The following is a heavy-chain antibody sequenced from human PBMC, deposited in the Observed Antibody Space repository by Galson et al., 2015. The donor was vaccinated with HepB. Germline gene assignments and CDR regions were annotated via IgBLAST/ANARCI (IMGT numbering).Heavy chain of an antibody. D-gene: IGHD3-3*01. V-gene: IGHV1-18*01. CDR2: ISAYNGNT. Sequence: SVKVSCKASGYTFTSYGISWVRQAPGQGLEWMGWISAYNGNTNYAQKLQGRVTMTTDTSTSTAYMELRSLRSDDTAVYYCARRGADFWSGYYLAAVTYYYYYMDVWGKGTTVTVSS. CDR1: GYTFTSYG. CDR3: ARRGADFWSGYYLAAVTYYYYYMDV. J-gene: IGHJ6*03.